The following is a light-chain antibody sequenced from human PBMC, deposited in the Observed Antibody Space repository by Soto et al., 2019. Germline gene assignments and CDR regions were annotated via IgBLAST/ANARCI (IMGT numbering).Light chain of an antibody. V-gene: IGLV2-8*01. CDR1: SRDVGASDY. CDR3: LSHSGSSNV. CDR2: EVN. J-gene: IGLJ1*01. Sequence: QSALTQPPSASGSPGQSVAISCTGTSRDVGASDYVSWYQQHSGKAPKLLLYEVNKRPSGVPDRFSGSKSGNTASLTVSARQAYDEADYYCLSHSGSSNVLGTGTKLTVL.